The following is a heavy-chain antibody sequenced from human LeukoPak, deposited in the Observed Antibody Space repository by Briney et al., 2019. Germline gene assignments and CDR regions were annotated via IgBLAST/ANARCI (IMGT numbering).Heavy chain of an antibody. J-gene: IGHJ5*02. V-gene: IGHV4-4*07. D-gene: IGHD6-19*01. CDR3: ARDLGGWYSSEWNWFDP. CDR1: AGTISNKS. Sequence: SETLSCTGTGSAGTISNKSWSWLGPPPGHEREWIGHIYTSGITNYNPSLRSRVTMSADTSKNQFSLKLSSVTAAATAVYYCARDLGGWYSSEWNWFDPWGQGTLVTVSS. CDR2: IYTSGIT.